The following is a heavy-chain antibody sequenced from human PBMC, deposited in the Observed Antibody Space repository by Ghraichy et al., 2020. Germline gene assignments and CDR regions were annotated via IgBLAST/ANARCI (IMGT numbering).Heavy chain of an antibody. J-gene: IGHJ4*02. CDR1: GFTFGDYA. CDR3: TRGYYSSGWYLSL. D-gene: IGHD6-19*01. CDR2: IRSKAYGGTT. V-gene: IGHV3-49*04. Sequence: GGSLRLSCTASGFTFGDYAMSWVRQAPGKGLEWVGFIRSKAYGGTTEYAASVKGRFTISRDDSKSIAYLQMNSLKTEDTAVYYCTRGYYSSGWYLSLWGQGTLVTVSS.